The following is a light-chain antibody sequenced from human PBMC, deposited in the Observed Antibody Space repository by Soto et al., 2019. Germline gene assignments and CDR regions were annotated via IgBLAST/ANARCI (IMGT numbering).Light chain of an antibody. J-gene: IGKJ1*01. CDR2: AAS. Sequence: DIQMTQSPSSLSASVGDRVTITCRASQSISSYLNWYQQKPGKAPKLLIYAASSLQSGVPSRFSGSESGTDFTLTISSLQPEDFATYYCQQSYNPPWTFAQGTKVEIK. CDR3: QQSYNPPWT. V-gene: IGKV1-39*01. CDR1: QSISSY.